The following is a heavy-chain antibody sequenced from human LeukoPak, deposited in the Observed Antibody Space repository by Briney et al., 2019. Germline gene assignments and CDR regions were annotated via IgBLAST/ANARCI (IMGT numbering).Heavy chain of an antibody. J-gene: IGHJ4*02. CDR1: GGSISSYY. CDR3: ARHTYGSSSFDY. Sequence: SETLSLTCTVSGGSISSYYWSWIRQPPGKGLEWIGYIYYSGSTNYNPSLKSRVTISVDTSKNQFSLKLSSVIAADTAVYYCARHTYGSSSFDYWGQGTLVTVSS. D-gene: IGHD6-6*01. CDR2: IYYSGST. V-gene: IGHV4-59*08.